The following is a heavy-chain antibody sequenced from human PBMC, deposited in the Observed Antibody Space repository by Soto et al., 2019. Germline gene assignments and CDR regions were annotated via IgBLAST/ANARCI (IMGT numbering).Heavy chain of an antibody. CDR1: GDSVSSNTAA. J-gene: IGHJ3*02. Sequence: PSHTLSLTCVISGDSVSSNTAAWNWIRQSPSGGLEWLGRTYYRSKWYNDYAVSVKSRITINPDTSKNQFSLQLNPVTPEDTAVYYCARAMVRGHRALGVDIWGQGTMVTVSS. CDR3: ARAMVRGHRALGVDI. V-gene: IGHV6-1*01. D-gene: IGHD3-10*01. CDR2: TYYRSKWYN.